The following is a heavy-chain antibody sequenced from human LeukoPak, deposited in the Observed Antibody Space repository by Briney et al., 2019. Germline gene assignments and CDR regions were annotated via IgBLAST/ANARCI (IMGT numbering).Heavy chain of an antibody. J-gene: IGHJ4*02. CDR3: ARDRVWVRYFDWSSYYFDY. CDR2: ISYDGSNK. V-gene: IGHV3-30*04. Sequence: GGSLRRSCAASGFTFSSYAMHWVRQAPGKGLEWVAVISYDGSNKYYADSVKGRFTISRDNSKNTLYLQMNSLRAEDTAVYYCARDRVWVRYFDWSSYYFDYWGQGTLVTVSS. CDR1: GFTFSSYA. D-gene: IGHD3-9*01.